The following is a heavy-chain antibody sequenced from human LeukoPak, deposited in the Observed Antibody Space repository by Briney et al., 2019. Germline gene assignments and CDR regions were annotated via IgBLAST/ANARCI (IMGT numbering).Heavy chain of an antibody. CDR1: GFTFSDYY. Sequence: PGGSLRLSCAASGFTFSDYYMSWIRQAPGKGLEWVSYISSSGSTIYYADSVKGRFTISRDNSKNTLYLQMNSLRAEDTAVYYCARRSGIAVSGAFDYWGQGTLVTVSS. J-gene: IGHJ4*02. D-gene: IGHD6-19*01. V-gene: IGHV3-11*01. CDR3: ARRSGIAVSGAFDY. CDR2: ISSSGSTI.